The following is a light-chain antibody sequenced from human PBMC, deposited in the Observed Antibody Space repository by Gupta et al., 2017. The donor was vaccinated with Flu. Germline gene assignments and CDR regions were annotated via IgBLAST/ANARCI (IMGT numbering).Light chain of an antibody. CDR3: QQSDTASFT. V-gene: IGKV1-39*01. J-gene: IGKJ3*01. Sequence: PSSLSASVGDSVTITCRAIQGIIRYFNWYQQQPGKAPTLLIYAASRLHSGVPSRFTGSGSGTDCTLTIRSLQPEDFATYYCQQSDTASFTFGPGTKVDIK. CDR1: QGIIRY. CDR2: AAS.